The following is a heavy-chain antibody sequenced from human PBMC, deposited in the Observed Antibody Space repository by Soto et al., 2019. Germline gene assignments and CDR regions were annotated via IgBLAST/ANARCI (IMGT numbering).Heavy chain of an antibody. J-gene: IGHJ5*01. CDR3: AREILGPGPGDS. CDR2: TWHDGSNK. CDR1: GFTFSNYG. Sequence: QVPLVESGGGVVQPGRSLRLSCAASGFTFSNYGMHWVRQAPGKGLEWVAVTWHDGSNKNYGDSVKGRFTISRDNSKNTLYLEMNSLRVEDTAVYYCAREILGPGPGDSWGQGTLVTVSS. V-gene: IGHV3-33*01.